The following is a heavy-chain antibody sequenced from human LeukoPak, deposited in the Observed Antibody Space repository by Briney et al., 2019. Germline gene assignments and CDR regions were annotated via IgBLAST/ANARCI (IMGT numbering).Heavy chain of an antibody. D-gene: IGHD5-24*01. CDR2: IIPIFGTA. Sequence: SVKVSCTASGGTFSSYAISWVRQAPGQGLEWMGGIIPIFGTANYAQKFQGRVTITADESTSTAYMELSSLRSEDTAVYYCARGRAANRDGYYYYMDVWGKGTTVTISS. CDR3: ARGRAANRDGYYYYMDV. CDR1: GGTFSSYA. J-gene: IGHJ6*03. V-gene: IGHV1-69*01.